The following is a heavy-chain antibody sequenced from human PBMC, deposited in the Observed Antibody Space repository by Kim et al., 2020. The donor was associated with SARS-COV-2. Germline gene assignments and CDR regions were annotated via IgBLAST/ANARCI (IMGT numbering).Heavy chain of an antibody. J-gene: IGHJ4*02. V-gene: IGHV3-9*01. CDR3: AKDIVLRYFDWYGGFDY. D-gene: IGHD3-9*01. Sequence: VKGRFTISRDSAKNSLYLQMNSLRAEDTALYYCAKDIVLRYFDWYGGFDYWGQGTLVTVSS.